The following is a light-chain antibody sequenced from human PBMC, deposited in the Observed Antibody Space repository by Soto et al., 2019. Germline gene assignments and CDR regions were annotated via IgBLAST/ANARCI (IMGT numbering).Light chain of an antibody. CDR1: QSISSC. CDR2: KAS. V-gene: IGKV1-5*03. CDR3: QQYSSYSRT. J-gene: IGKJ1*01. Sequence: DIQMTQSPSTLSASVGDRVTITCRASQSISSCLAWYQQKPGKAPNLLIYKASSLESGVPSRFSGSGSGTEFTLTINSLQPDDSATYYCQQYSSYSRTFGQGTKVEIK.